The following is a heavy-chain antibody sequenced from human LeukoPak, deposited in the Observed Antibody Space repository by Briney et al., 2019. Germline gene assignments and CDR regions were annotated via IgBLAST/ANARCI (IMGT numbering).Heavy chain of an antibody. Sequence: PGGSLRLSCAASGFTFSSYAMSWVRQAPGKGLEWVSYISSSSSTIYYADSVKGRFTISRDNAKNSLYLQMNSLRAEDTAVYYCARVGRGYSYGYDYWGQGTLVTVSS. CDR1: GFTFSSYA. D-gene: IGHD5-18*01. J-gene: IGHJ4*02. V-gene: IGHV3-48*01. CDR3: ARVGRGYSYGYDY. CDR2: ISSSSSTI.